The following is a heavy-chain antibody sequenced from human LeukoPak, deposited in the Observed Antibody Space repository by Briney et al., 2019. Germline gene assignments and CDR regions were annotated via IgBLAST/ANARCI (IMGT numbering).Heavy chain of an antibody. D-gene: IGHD5-24*01. J-gene: IGHJ4*02. CDR1: GGSISSGDYY. CDR2: IYYSGST. V-gene: IGHV4-30-4*01. Sequence: PSQTLSLTCTVSGGSISSGDYYWSWIRQPPGKGLEWIGYIYYSGSTYYNLSLKSRVTISVDTSKNQFSLKLSSVTAADTAVYYCARVGMATMNFDYWGQGTLVTVSS. CDR3: ARVGMATMNFDY.